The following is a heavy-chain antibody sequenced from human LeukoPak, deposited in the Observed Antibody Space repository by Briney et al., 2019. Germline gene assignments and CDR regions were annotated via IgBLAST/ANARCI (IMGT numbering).Heavy chain of an antibody. Sequence: GASVKVSCKASGGTFSSYAISWVRQAPGQGLEWMGGIIPIFGTANYAQKFQGRVTITADESTSTAYMELSSLRSEDTAVYYCARVGQQLVEEGDFDYWGQGTLVTVSS. V-gene: IGHV1-69*13. CDR2: IIPIFGTA. D-gene: IGHD6-13*01. CDR3: ARVGQQLVEEGDFDY. J-gene: IGHJ4*02. CDR1: GGTFSSYA.